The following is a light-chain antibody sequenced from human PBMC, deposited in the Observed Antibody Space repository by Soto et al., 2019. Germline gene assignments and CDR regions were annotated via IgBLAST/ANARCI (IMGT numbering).Light chain of an antibody. CDR2: TVN. J-gene: IGLJ2*01. V-gene: IGLV2-11*01. CDR3: CSHAGTYNVL. Sequence: QSVLTQPRSVSGSPGQSVTISCTGTSSDVGAYNYVSWYQQHPDKAPKLIIYTVNKRPSGVPDRFSGSKSGNTASLTISGLQAEDEAHYYCCSHAGTYNVLFGGGTKVTVL. CDR1: SSDVGAYNY.